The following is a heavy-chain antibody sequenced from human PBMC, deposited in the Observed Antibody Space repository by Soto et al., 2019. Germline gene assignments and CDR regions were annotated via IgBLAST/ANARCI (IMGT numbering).Heavy chain of an antibody. CDR1: GYNFTSYA. CDR2: INAGNGNT. D-gene: IGHD5-18*01. V-gene: IGHV1-3*01. J-gene: IGHJ4*02. Sequence: VKVSCKASGYNFTSYAMHWVRQAPGQRLEWMGWINAGNGNTKYSQKFQGRVTITRDTSASTAYMELSSLRSEDTAVYYCARGLNGYLHYFDYWGQGTLVTVSS. CDR3: ARGLNGYLHYFDY.